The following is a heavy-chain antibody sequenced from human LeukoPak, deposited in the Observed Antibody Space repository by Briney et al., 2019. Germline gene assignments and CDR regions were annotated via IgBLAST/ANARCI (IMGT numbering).Heavy chain of an antibody. CDR1: GGTFSSYA. CDR3: ATMIVVVPAAIGWFDP. D-gene: IGHD2-2*02. J-gene: IGHJ5*02. CDR2: IIPIFGTA. V-gene: IGHV1-69*01. Sequence: SVKVSCKASGGTFSSYAISWVRQAPGQGLEWMGGIIPIFGTANYAQKSQGRVTITADESTSTAYMELSSLRSEDTAVYYCATMIVVVPAAIGWFDPWGQGTLVTVSS.